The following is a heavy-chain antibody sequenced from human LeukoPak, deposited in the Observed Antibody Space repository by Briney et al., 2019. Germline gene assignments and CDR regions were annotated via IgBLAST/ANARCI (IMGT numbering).Heavy chain of an antibody. CDR2: IRSKAYEGTT. V-gene: IGHV3-49*01. CDR3: ARVRTSGWYFDAFDI. D-gene: IGHD6-19*01. CDR1: GFTFGDYA. J-gene: IGHJ3*02. Sequence: GGSLRLSCSTSGFTFGDYAMSWFRQAPGKGLEWVSFIRSKAYEGTTEYTASVRGRFTISRDDSKSIAYLQMNSLKIEDTAVYSCARVRTSGWYFDAFDIWGQGTKVTVSS.